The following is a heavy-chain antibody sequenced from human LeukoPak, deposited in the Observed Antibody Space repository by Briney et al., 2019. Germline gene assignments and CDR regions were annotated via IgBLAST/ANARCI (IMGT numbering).Heavy chain of an antibody. CDR2: ISGSDAGT. V-gene: IGHV3-23*01. D-gene: IGHD2/OR15-2a*01. CDR3: AKERSFGTWLGDY. Sequence: GGSLRHSCLGSGFQFCRFPMNLGRPAPGKGLEWVSAISGSDAGTYYADSVKGRFTISRDNSKNTLYLQMNSLRAGDTAIYYCAKERSFGTWLGDYWGQGTLVTVSS. J-gene: IGHJ4*02. CDR1: GFQFCRFP.